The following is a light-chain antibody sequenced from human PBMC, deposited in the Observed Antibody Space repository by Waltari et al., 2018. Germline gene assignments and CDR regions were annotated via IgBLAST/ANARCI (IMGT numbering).Light chain of an antibody. CDR2: WAS. CDR1: QSVLLMSDNKNY. J-gene: IGKJ1*01. CDR3: QQYYDNPRA. V-gene: IGKV4-1*01. Sequence: DIVVTQSPDSLTLSRGERATINCKSSQSVLLMSDNKNYLAWYQQEPGQPPKVLIYWASTRASGVPERLSGSGSGTDFTLTLSSLQREDAAVYYCQQYYDNPRAFGQGTKVDI.